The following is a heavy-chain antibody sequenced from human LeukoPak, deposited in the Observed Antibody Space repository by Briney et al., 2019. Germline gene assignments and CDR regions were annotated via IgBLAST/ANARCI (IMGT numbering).Heavy chain of an antibody. CDR2: IYTGDSGP. D-gene: IGHD3-3*01. CDR3: GRSGERVPRQDDVLDV. J-gene: IGHJ3*01. CDR1: GTIFTNYC. Sequence: AASLQISWKASGTIFTNYCIGWVRPLPEKGLEWMGIIYTGDSGPTYSPSFQGQVTISVDKSINTAYLQWSSLQASDTAMYYWGRSGERVPRQDDVLDVWGQGTMVSVS. V-gene: IGHV5-51*01.